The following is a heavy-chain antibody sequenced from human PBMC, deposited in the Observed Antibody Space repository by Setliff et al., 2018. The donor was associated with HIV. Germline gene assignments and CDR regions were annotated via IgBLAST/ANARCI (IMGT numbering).Heavy chain of an antibody. D-gene: IGHD5-12*01. V-gene: IGHV1-69*05. J-gene: IGHJ3*01. CDR1: GDTFNNYG. CDR2: IIPIFKSA. Sequence: SVEVSCKVSGDTFNNYGLNWVRQAPGQGLEWMGGIIPIFKSADYAQKFQGRVTITTDESTSTAYMDLSSLKSEDTAIYYCARTSGDAYNYEGAFDVWGQGTLVTVSS. CDR3: ARTSGDAYNYEGAFDV.